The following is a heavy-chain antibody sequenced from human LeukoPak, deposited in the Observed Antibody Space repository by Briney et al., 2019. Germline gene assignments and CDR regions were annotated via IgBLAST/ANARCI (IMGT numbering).Heavy chain of an antibody. V-gene: IGHV1-18*01. J-gene: IGHJ6*03. Sequence: ASVKVSCKASGYTFTSYGISWVRQAPGQGLEWTGWISAYNGNTNYAQKLQGRVTMTTDTSTSTAYMELRSLRSDDTAVYYCAREVATIAYYYYYYMDVWGKGTTVTVSS. CDR1: GYTFTSYG. CDR3: AREVATIAYYYYYYMDV. D-gene: IGHD5-12*01. CDR2: ISAYNGNT.